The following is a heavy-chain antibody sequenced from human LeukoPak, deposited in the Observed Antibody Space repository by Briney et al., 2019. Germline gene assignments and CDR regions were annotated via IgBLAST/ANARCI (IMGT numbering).Heavy chain of an antibody. CDR1: GFTFNNYI. D-gene: IGHD6-6*01. CDR3: AREITAARTTNDH. Sequence: GRSLRLSCAASGFTFNNYITHWVRQAPVKGLEWVALISYDGSNKYYADSVKGRFTISRDNSKNMLFLQMNSLRAEDTAVYYCAREITAARTTNDHWGQGTLVTVSS. CDR2: ISYDGSNK. J-gene: IGHJ4*02. V-gene: IGHV3-30*04.